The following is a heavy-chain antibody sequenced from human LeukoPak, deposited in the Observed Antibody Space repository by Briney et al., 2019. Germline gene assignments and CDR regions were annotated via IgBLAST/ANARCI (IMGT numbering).Heavy chain of an antibody. CDR1: GYTFTGYY. CDR3: ARDRLGSGWSRVDY. Sequence: ASVKVSXKASGYTFTGYYMHWVRQAPGQGLEWMGRINPNSGGTNYAQKFQGRVTMTRDTSISTAYMELSRLGSDDTAVYYCARDRLGSGWSRVDYWGQGTLVTVSS. J-gene: IGHJ4*02. V-gene: IGHV1-2*06. D-gene: IGHD6-19*01. CDR2: INPNSGGT.